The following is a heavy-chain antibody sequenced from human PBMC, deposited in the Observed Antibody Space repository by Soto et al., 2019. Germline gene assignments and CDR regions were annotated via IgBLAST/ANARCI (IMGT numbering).Heavy chain of an antibody. V-gene: IGHV3-21*01. D-gene: IGHD2-2*01. CDR2: ISSSSSYI. CDR3: AREELVVVPAAQGERFDP. CDR1: GFTFSSYS. Sequence: GGSLRLSCAASGFTFSSYSMNWVRQAPGKGLEWVSSISSSSSYIYYADSVKGRFTISRDNAKNSLYLQMNSLRAEDTAVYYCAREELVVVPAAQGERFDPWGQGTLVTVSS. J-gene: IGHJ5*02.